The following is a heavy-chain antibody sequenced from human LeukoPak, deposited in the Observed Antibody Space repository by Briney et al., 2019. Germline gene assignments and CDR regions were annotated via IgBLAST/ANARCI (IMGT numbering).Heavy chain of an antibody. V-gene: IGHV1-8*01. CDR2: MNPNSGNT. CDR1: GYTFTSYD. CDR3: ARGEYQLLYPYYYYYYMDV. Sequence: GASVKVSCKASGYTFTSYDINWVRQATGQGLEWMGWMNPNSGNTGYAQKFQGRVTITADESTSTAYMELSSLRSEDTAVYYCARGEYQLLYPYYYYYYMDVWGKGTTVTVSS. D-gene: IGHD2-2*02. J-gene: IGHJ6*03.